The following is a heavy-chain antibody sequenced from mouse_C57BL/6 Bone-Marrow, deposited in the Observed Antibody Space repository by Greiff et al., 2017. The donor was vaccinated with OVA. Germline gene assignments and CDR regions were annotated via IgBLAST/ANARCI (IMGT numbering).Heavy chain of an antibody. J-gene: IGHJ4*01. D-gene: IGHD1-1*01. Sequence: EVQGVESGGDLVKPGGSLKLSCAASGFTFSSYGMSWVRQTPDKRLEWVATISSGGSYTYYPDSVRGRFTISRDNAKNTLYLQMSSLKSEDTAMYYCARQRGITTVVEGDYYAMDYWGQGTSVTVSS. CDR2: ISSGGSYT. CDR1: GFTFSSYG. V-gene: IGHV5-6*01. CDR3: ARQRGITTVVEGDYYAMDY.